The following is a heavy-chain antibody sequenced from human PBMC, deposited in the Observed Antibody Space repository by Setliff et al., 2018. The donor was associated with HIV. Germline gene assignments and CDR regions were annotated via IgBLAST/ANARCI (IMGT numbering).Heavy chain of an antibody. V-gene: IGHV6-1*01. CDR1: AGDRVSNNKAA. J-gene: IGHJ5*01. CDR2: TYYKSKWYH. Sequence: SQTLSLTCVIAAGDRVSNNKAAWNWIRQSPSRGLEWLGRTYYKSKWYHDYEVSVESRISITPDTSKNQFYLHLNSVTPDDTAVYYCARSGTSPIQGVMSGRMDSWGQGTPVTVSS. CDR3: ARSGTSPIQGVMSGRMDS. D-gene: IGHD3-16*01.